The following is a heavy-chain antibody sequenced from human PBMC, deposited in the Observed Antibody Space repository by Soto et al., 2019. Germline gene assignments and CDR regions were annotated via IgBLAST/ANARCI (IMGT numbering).Heavy chain of an antibody. V-gene: IGHV1-18*01. J-gene: IGHJ4*02. Sequence: ASVKVSCKASGYTFTSYGISWVRQAPGQGLEWMGWISAYNGNTNYAQKLQGRVTMTTDTSTSTAYMELRSLRSDDTAVYYCASSKYCTNGVCYFDYWGQGTLVTVSS. D-gene: IGHD2-8*01. CDR3: ASSKYCTNGVCYFDY. CDR2: ISAYNGNT. CDR1: GYTFTSYG.